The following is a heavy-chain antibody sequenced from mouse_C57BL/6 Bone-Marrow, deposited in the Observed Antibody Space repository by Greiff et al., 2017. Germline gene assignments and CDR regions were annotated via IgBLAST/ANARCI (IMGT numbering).Heavy chain of an antibody. J-gene: IGHJ4*01. CDR1: GFTFSDYG. CDR3: ARPLGRRYYAMDY. Sequence: EVHLVESGGGLVKPGGSLKLSCAASGFTFSDYGMHWVRQAPEKGLEWVAYISSGSSTIYYADTVKGRFTISRDNAKNTLFLQMTSLRSEDTAMYYCARPLGRRYYAMDYWGQGTSVTVSS. V-gene: IGHV5-17*01. CDR2: ISSGSSTI. D-gene: IGHD4-1*01.